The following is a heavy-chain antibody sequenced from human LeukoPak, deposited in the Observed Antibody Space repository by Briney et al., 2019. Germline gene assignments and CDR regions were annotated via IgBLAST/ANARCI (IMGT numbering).Heavy chain of an antibody. J-gene: IGHJ6*03. CDR2: IYSGGST. CDR3: AKDCIAAAGLLYYYMDV. CDR1: GFTVSSNY. D-gene: IGHD6-13*01. V-gene: IGHV3-53*04. Sequence: GGSLRLSCAASGFTVSSNYMSWVRQAPGKGLEWVSVIYSGGSTYYADSVKGRFTISRHNSKNTLYLQMNSLRAEDTAVYYCAKDCIAAAGLLYYYMDVWGKGTTVTVSS.